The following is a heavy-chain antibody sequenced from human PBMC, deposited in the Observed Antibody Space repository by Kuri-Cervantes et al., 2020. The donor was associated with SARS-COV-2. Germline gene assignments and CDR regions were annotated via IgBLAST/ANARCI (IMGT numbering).Heavy chain of an antibody. D-gene: IGHD2-2*01. CDR3: VKDLVRGVPAAIL. CDR1: GFTFSTYR. V-gene: IGHV3-30*18. J-gene: IGHJ4*02. CDR2: ISFDESDK. Sequence: GGSLRLSCAASGFTFSTYRMHWVRQAPGKGLEWVSVISFDESDKDYADPVKGRFTISRDNSKNTLYLQMNSLRAEDTAVYYCVKDLVRGVPAAILWGQGTLVTVSS.